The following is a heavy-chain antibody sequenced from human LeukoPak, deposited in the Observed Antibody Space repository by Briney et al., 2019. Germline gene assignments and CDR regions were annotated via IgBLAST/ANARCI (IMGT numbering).Heavy chain of an antibody. V-gene: IGHV3-23*01. CDR3: AKGLYYGSATYYFDY. Sequence: GGSLRLSCAASLFTLSSYAMSWVRQAPGKGLEWVSAISGSGGSTYYADSVKGRFTISRDNSKNTLYLQMNSLRPEDTDVYYCAKGLYYGSATYYFDYWGQGTLVTVSS. CDR2: ISGSGGST. D-gene: IGHD3-10*01. CDR1: LFTLSSYA. J-gene: IGHJ4*02.